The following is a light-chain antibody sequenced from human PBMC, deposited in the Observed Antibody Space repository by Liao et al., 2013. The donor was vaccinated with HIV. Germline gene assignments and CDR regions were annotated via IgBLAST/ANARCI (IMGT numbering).Light chain of an antibody. CDR3: QAWDSSTDV. J-gene: IGLJ1*01. CDR1: QLGDGY. V-gene: IGLV3-1*01. CDR2: QGN. Sequence: SYELTQPPSLSVSPGQTANITCSEDQLGDGYASWYQHKPGQSPVLVIFQGNKRPSGIPERFSGSSSGNTATLTISGTQPMDEADYYCQAWDSSTDVFGTGTKVTVL.